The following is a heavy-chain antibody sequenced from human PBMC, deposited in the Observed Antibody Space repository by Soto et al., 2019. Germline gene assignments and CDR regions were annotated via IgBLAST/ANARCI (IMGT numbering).Heavy chain of an antibody. CDR2: INHSGST. V-gene: IGHV4-34*01. D-gene: IGHD3-16*01. J-gene: IGHJ6*03. Sequence: PSETLSLTCAVYGGSFNNYYWNWIRQPPGKGLEWIGEINHSGSTNYNPSIKSRVAISVDTSKNQFSLKLSSVTAADAAVYYCARAVPGSKILGYYYYYLDVWGQGTTVTVSS. CDR1: GGSFNNYY. CDR3: ARAVPGSKILGYYYYYLDV.